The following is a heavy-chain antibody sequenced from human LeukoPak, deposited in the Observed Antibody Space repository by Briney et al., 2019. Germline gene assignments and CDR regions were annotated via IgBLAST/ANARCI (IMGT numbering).Heavy chain of an antibody. J-gene: IGHJ6*02. Sequence: SVKVSCKASGYTFTGYYMHWVRQAPGQGLEWMGRIIPILGIANYAQKFQGRVTITADKSTSTAYMELSSLRSEDTAVYYCARSPSAGYYYYGMDVWGQGTTVTVSS. V-gene: IGHV1-69*02. CDR2: IIPILGIA. CDR3: ARSPSAGYYYYGMDV. D-gene: IGHD6-13*01. CDR1: GYTFTGYY.